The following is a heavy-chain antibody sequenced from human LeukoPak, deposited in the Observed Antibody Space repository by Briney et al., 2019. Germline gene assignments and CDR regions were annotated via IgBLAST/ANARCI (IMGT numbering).Heavy chain of an antibody. V-gene: IGHV1-46*01. CDR1: GDTFTSYY. CDR3: AWGRIAARETLDY. D-gene: IGHD6-6*01. Sequence: ASVTVSCTASGDTFTSYYMHWVRQAPGQGLEWMGIINPSGDSTSSAQTFQGRVTMTRDMSTSTVYMALSSLRTEDTAVYYCAWGRIAARETLDYWGQGTLVTVSS. J-gene: IGHJ4*02. CDR2: INPSGDST.